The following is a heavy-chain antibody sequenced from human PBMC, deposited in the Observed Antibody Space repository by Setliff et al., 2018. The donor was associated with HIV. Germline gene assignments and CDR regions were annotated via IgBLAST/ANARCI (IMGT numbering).Heavy chain of an antibody. CDR2: IIPLFNKS. D-gene: IGHD3-3*01. Sequence: SVKVSCKASGGNFSTYGISWVRQAPGQGLEWMGGIIPLFNKSNNAQKFQVRVTITADESTSTAYMELKSLRSDDTAVYYCARDSDNFWSGYYAAFDYWGQGTLVTVSS. CDR3: ARDSDNFWSGYYAAFDY. J-gene: IGHJ4*02. V-gene: IGHV1-69*13. CDR1: GGNFSTYG.